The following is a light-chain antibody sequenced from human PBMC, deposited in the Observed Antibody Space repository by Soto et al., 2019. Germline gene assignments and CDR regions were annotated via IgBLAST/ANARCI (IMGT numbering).Light chain of an antibody. CDR3: QQRTNWTPVT. V-gene: IGKV3-11*01. CDR1: QSVRSD. J-gene: IGKJ5*01. CDR2: DAS. Sequence: EIVLTQSPSTLSSSPGERATLSCRASQSVRSDLAWYQHKPGQAPRLLIYDASNRAAGIPARFSGSGSGTEFTLTISSLEPADLGVYYCQQRTNWTPVTFGQGTRLEIK.